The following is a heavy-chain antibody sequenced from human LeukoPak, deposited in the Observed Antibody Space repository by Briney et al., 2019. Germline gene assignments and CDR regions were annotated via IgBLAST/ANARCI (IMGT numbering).Heavy chain of an antibody. J-gene: IGHJ4*02. CDR2: IYYSGST. CDR1: GGSISSYY. CDR3: AKDGVYYDSSGYLDY. Sequence: NTSETLSLTCTVSGGSISSYYWSWIRQPPGKGLEWIGYIYYSGSTNYNPSLKSRVTISVDTSKNQFSLKLSSVTAADTAVYYCAKDGVYYDSSGYLDYWGQGTLVTVSS. V-gene: IGHV4-59*01. D-gene: IGHD3-22*01.